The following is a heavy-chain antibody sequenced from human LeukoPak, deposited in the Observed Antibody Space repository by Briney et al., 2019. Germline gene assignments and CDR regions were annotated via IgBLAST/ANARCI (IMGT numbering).Heavy chain of an antibody. Sequence: SETLSLTCTVSGGSISSSSYYWGWIRQPPGKGLGWIGSIYYSGSTYYNPSLKSRVTISVDTSKNQFSLKLSSVTAADTAVYYCVASVAAAGKGGIQGWFDPWGQGTLVTVSS. D-gene: IGHD6-13*01. CDR2: IYYSGST. V-gene: IGHV4-39*07. CDR1: GGSISSSSYY. CDR3: VASVAAAGKGGIQGWFDP. J-gene: IGHJ5*02.